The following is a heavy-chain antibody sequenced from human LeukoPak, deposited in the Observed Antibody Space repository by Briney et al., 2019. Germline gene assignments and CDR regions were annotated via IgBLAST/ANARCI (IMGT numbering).Heavy chain of an antibody. Sequence: PSETLSLTCTVSGGSISGYYWSWIRQPPGKRLERIGYVYYSGNTGYNPSLKSRVSISLDTSKNQFSLKLSSVTAADTAVYYCARSLAYATGLYWGQGTLVTVSS. CDR1: GGSISGYY. D-gene: IGHD2-21*01. J-gene: IGHJ4*02. V-gene: IGHV4-59*08. CDR3: ARSLAYATGLY. CDR2: VYYSGNT.